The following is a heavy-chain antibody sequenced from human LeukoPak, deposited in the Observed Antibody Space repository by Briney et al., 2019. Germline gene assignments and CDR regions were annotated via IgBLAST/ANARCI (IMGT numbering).Heavy chain of an antibody. CDR1: SFSLRDFD. D-gene: IGHD2/OR15-2a*01. V-gene: IGHV3-48*03. Sequence: PGGSLRLSCTTSSFSLRDFDMEWVRQAPGKGLEWISYINFSGSTITYADSVKGRFIISRDNAKNSLYLQLNSLRTEDTAVYYCARENPFADFWGQGTLVTVSS. CDR2: INFSGSTI. J-gene: IGHJ4*02. CDR3: ARENPFADF.